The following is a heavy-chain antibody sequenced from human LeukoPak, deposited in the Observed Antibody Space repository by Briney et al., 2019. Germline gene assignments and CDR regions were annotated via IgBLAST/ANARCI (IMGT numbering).Heavy chain of an antibody. D-gene: IGHD1-26*01. CDR3: ARESGIVGSTGGDY. J-gene: IGHJ4*02. CDR2: ISAYNGNT. Sequence: APVKVSCKASGYTFTSYGISWVRQAPGQGLEWMGWISAYNGNTNYAQKLRGRVTMTTDTSTSTAYMELRSLRSDDTAVYYCARESGIVGSTGGDYWGQGTLVTVSS. V-gene: IGHV1-18*01. CDR1: GYTFTSYG.